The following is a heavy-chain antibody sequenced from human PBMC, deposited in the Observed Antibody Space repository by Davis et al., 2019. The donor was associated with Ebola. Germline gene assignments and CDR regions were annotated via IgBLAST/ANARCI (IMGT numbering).Heavy chain of an antibody. CDR1: GGTFSSYT. CDR3: ARGYFDWLPLDY. Sequence: SVKVSCKASGGTFSSYTISWVRQAPGQGLEWMGRIIPILGIANYAQKFQGRVTITADKSTSTAYMELSSLRSEDTAVYYCARGYFDWLPLDYWGQGTLVTVSS. D-gene: IGHD3-9*01. V-gene: IGHV1-69*02. CDR2: IIPILGIA. J-gene: IGHJ4*02.